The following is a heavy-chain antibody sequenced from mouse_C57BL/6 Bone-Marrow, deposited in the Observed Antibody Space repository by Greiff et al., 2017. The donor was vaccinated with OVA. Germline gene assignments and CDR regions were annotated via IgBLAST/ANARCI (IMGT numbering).Heavy chain of an antibody. Sequence: QVQLQQPGAELVKPGASVKLSCKASGYTFTSYWMQWVKQRPGQGLEWIGEIDPSDSYTNYNQKFKGKATLTVDPSSSTAYMQLSSLTSEDSAVYYCARWAAQARWGQGTTLTVSS. CDR3: ARWAAQAR. CDR2: IDPSDSYT. D-gene: IGHD3-2*02. J-gene: IGHJ2*01. CDR1: GYTFTSYW. V-gene: IGHV1-50*01.